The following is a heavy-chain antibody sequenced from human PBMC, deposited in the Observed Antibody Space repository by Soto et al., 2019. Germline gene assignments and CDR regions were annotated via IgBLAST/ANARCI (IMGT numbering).Heavy chain of an antibody. D-gene: IGHD1-26*01. Sequence: HPGGSLRLSCAASGFTFSSYAMSWVRQAPGKGLEWVSAISGSGGSTYYADSVKGRFTISRDNSKNTLYLQMNSLRAEDRAVYYCAKDLRGGSLFDYWGQGTLVTVSS. CDR1: GFTFSSYA. V-gene: IGHV3-23*01. J-gene: IGHJ4*02. CDR3: AKDLRGGSLFDY. CDR2: ISGSGGST.